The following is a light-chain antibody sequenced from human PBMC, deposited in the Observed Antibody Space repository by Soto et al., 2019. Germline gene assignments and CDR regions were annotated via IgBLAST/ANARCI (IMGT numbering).Light chain of an antibody. J-gene: IGKJ4*01. CDR2: DAS. CDR1: QSVSSY. CDR3: QQRSNWPST. Sequence: EIGLTQSPATLSLSPGEGATLSCRASQSVSSYLAWYQQKPGQAPRLLIYDASNRATGIPARFSGSGSGTDFTLTIASLEPEDFAVYYCQQRSNWPSTFGGGTRVEIK. V-gene: IGKV3-11*01.